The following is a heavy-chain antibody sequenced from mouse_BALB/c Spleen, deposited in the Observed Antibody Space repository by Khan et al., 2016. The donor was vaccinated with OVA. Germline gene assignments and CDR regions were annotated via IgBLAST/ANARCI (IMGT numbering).Heavy chain of an antibody. CDR1: GFSLTSYG. D-gene: IGHD2-2*01. Sequence: VQLQESGPGLVAPSQSLSITCTVSGFSLTSYGVHWVRQPPGKGLEWLVVIWSDGSTNYNSVLKSRLSISKDNSKSQVFLKMNSLQTDDTAIYYCARWFYGYSALKAMDYWGQGTSVTVSS. CDR2: IWSDGST. V-gene: IGHV2-6*02. J-gene: IGHJ4*01. CDR3: ARWFYGYSALKAMDY.